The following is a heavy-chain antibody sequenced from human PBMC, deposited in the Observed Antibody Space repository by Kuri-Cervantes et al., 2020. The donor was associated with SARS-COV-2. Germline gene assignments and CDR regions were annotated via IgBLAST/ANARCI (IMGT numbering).Heavy chain of an antibody. D-gene: IGHD6-13*01. CDR3: TRDVAAGIDY. Sequence: GESLKISCAASGFTFSSYSMNWVRQAPGKGLEWVSSISSSSSYIYYADSVKGRFTISRDNAKNSLYLQMNSLRAEDTGVYYCTRDVAAGIDYWGQGTLVTVSS. V-gene: IGHV3-21*04. J-gene: IGHJ4*02. CDR2: ISSSSSYI. CDR1: GFTFSSYS.